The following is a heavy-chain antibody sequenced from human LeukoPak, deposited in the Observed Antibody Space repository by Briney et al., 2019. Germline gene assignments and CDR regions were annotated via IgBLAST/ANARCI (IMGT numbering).Heavy chain of an antibody. D-gene: IGHD6-13*01. CDR1: GGTFSSYV. Sequence: ASVKVSCKASGGTFSSYVISWVRQAPGQGLEWMGGIIPIFGTANYAQKFQGRVTMTRDMSTSTVYMELSSLRSEDTAVYYCARETAAGTGRAFDIWGQGTMVTVSS. J-gene: IGHJ3*02. CDR2: IIPIFGTA. V-gene: IGHV1-69*05. CDR3: ARETAAGTGRAFDI.